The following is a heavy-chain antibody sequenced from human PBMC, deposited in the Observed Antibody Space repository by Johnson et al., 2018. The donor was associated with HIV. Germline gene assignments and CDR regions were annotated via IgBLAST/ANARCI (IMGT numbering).Heavy chain of an antibody. J-gene: IGHJ3*02. CDR1: GFTFRSYA. D-gene: IGHD1-26*01. CDR2: ISYDGSNK. Sequence: VQLVESGGGVVQPGRSLRLSCAASGFTFRSYAMHWVRQAPGKGLEWVAVISYDGSNKYYADSVKGRFTISRDNSKNTLYLQMNSLRAEDTAVYYCARGGWDLRDPFDIWGQGTMVTVSS. V-gene: IGHV3-30*04. CDR3: ARGGWDLRDPFDI.